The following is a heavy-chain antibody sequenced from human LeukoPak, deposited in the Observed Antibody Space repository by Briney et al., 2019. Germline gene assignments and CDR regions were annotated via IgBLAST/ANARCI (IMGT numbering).Heavy chain of an antibody. D-gene: IGHD2-15*01. CDR1: GGSFSGYY. CDR2: INHSGST. CDR3: ARGLRPVVRPYYYGMDV. V-gene: IGHV4-34*01. J-gene: IGHJ6*02. Sequence: PSETLSLTCAVYGGSFSGYYWSWIRQPPGKGLEWIGEINHSGSTNYNPSLKSRVTISVDTSKNQFSLKLSSVTAADTAVYYCARGLRPVVRPYYYGMDVWGQGTTVTVSS.